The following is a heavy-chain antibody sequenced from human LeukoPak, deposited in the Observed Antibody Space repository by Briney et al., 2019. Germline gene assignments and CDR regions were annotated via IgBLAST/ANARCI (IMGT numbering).Heavy chain of an antibody. CDR1: GYTFTGYY. Sequence: GASVTVSCKASGYTFTGYYMHWVRQAPGQGLEWMGRVNPNSGGTNYAQKFQGRVTMTRDTSISTAYMELSRLRSDDTAVYYCASVRLGELSLLDYWGQGILVTVSS. CDR2: VNPNSGGT. D-gene: IGHD3-16*02. J-gene: IGHJ4*02. V-gene: IGHV1-2*06. CDR3: ASVRLGELSLLDY.